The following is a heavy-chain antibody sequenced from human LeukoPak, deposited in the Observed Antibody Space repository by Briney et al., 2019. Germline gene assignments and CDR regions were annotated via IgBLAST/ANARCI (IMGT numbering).Heavy chain of an antibody. V-gene: IGHV3-53*01. Sequence: PGGSLRLSCAASGFTVSNNYMGSVRQAPGRGLEWVSVIYSGGDTYYADSVKGRFTISRDNSKNTLYLQMKSLRAEDTAVYYCARAPARTRYNWFDPWGQGTLVTVSS. CDR3: ARAPARTRYNWFDP. CDR1: GFTVSNNY. CDR2: IYSGGDT. D-gene: IGHD6-6*01. J-gene: IGHJ5*02.